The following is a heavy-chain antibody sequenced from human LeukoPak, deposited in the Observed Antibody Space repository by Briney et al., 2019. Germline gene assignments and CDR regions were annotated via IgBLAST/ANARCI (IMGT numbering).Heavy chain of an antibody. Sequence: GGSLRLSCAASGFTFSSSSMNWLRQAPGKGLEWVSPISSSGKYIYYADSMKGRFTISRDNAKDSVSLQMNSLRAEDTAIYYCARDLGARISCYSHWGQGTLVTVSS. CDR3: ARDLGARISCYSH. CDR1: GFTFSSSS. J-gene: IGHJ4*02. V-gene: IGHV3-21*01. D-gene: IGHD2-15*01. CDR2: ISSSGKYI.